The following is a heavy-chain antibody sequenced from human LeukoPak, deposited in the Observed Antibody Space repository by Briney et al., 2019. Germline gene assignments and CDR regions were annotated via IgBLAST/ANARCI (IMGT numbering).Heavy chain of an antibody. CDR2: ISGSGGST. CDR1: GFTFSSYA. D-gene: IGHD6-19*01. Sequence: GGSLRLSCAASGFTFSSYAMSWVRQAPGKGLEWVSAISGSGGSTYYADSVKGRFTISRDNSKNTLYLQMNSLRAEDTAVYYCAEDRGRWGSGPGPVDYWGQGTLVTVSS. CDR3: AEDRGRWGSGPGPVDY. V-gene: IGHV3-23*01. J-gene: IGHJ4*02.